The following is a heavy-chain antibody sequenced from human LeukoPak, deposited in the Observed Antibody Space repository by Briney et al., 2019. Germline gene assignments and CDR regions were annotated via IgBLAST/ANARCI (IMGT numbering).Heavy chain of an antibody. D-gene: IGHD6-6*01. CDR1: GFTFSDYY. Sequence: GGSLRLSCAVSGFTFSDYYMSWIRQAPGKGLEWVSYISSSGSTIYYAAPVKGRFTISRDNAKNSLYLQSNSLRAEDTAVYYCARDPGWLYSSSPANYFDYWGQGTLVTVSS. CDR2: ISSSGSTI. CDR3: ARDPGWLYSSSPANYFDY. J-gene: IGHJ4*02. V-gene: IGHV3-11*01.